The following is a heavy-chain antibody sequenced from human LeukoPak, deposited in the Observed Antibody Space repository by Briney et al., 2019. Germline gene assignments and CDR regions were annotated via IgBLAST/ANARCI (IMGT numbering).Heavy chain of an antibody. Sequence: SETLSLTCTVSGGSISSYYWSWIRQPAGKGLEWIGRIYTSGSTNYNPSLKSRVTISVDTSKNQFSLKLSSVTAADTAVYYCARGYDFWSGPYYFDYWGRGTLVTVSS. D-gene: IGHD3-3*01. J-gene: IGHJ4*02. V-gene: IGHV4-4*07. CDR1: GGSISSYY. CDR2: IYTSGST. CDR3: ARGYDFWSGPYYFDY.